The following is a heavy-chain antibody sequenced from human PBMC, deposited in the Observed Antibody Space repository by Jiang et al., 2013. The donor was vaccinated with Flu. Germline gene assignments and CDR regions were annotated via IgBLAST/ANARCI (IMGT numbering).Heavy chain of an antibody. V-gene: IGHV3-15*01. CDR1: GFTFSSAW. CDR3: TADVPSAHPRIDY. J-gene: IGHJ4*02. D-gene: IGHD2-2*01. Sequence: EVQLLESGGGLVKPGGSLRLSCAVSGFTFSSAWMSWVRQAPGKGLEWVGRIKSKVDGATTDYAAPVKGRFTVSRDDSKNTLYLQMNSLETGDTALYYCTADVPSAHPRIDYWGQGTLVTVSS. CDR2: IKSKVDGATT.